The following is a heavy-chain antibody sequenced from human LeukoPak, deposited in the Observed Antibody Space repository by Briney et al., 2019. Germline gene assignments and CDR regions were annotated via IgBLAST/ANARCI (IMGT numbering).Heavy chain of an antibody. CDR2: ISDDGNTNT. Sequence: SETLSLTCAVYGGSFSGYYWSWVRQPPGKGLEWIGEISDDGNTNTNSNPSLKSRVIISVDTSKNQFSLKLSSVTAADTAVYYCARGDFGVSRGFDPWGQGTLVTVSS. CDR1: GGSFSGYY. V-gene: IGHV4-34*01. J-gene: IGHJ5*02. D-gene: IGHD3-3*01. CDR3: ARGDFGVSRGFDP.